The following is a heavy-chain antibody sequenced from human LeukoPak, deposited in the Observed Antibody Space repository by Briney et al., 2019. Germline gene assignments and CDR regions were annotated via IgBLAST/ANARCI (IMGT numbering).Heavy chain of an antibody. CDR2: IRYDGSNK. CDR3: ASTSSTSLFDAFDI. CDR1: GFTFSSYG. D-gene: IGHD2-2*01. Sequence: GRSLRLSCAASGFTFSSYGMHWVRQAPGKGLEWVAFIRYDGSNKYYADSVKGRFTISRDNSKNTLYLQMNSLRAEDTAVYYCASTSSTSLFDAFDIWGQGTMVTVSS. J-gene: IGHJ3*02. V-gene: IGHV3-30*02.